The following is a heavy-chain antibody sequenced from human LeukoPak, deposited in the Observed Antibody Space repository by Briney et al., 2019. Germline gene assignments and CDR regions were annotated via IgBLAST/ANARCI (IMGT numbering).Heavy chain of an antibody. CDR3: ARVGYFYDSSGSFSLDF. J-gene: IGHJ4*02. D-gene: IGHD3-22*01. CDR2: ISTTSSAI. Sequence: GGSLRLSCAGSGFTFTDYHMNWVRQAPGKGLEWISHISTTSSAIYYADSVKGRFTISRDNAKNSLYLRMDSLRAEDTAVYYCARVGYFYDSSGSFSLDFWGQGTLVTVSS. CDR1: GFTFTDYH. V-gene: IGHV3-48*01.